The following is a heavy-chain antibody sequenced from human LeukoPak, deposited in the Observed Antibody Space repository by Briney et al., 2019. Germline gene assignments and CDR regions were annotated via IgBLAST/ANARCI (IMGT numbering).Heavy chain of an antibody. CDR1: GFTFSSYA. CDR2: ISGSGGST. Sequence: GGSLRLSCAASGFTFSSYAMSWVRQAPGKGLEWVSAISGSGGSTYYADSVKGRFTISRDNSKNTLYLQMNSLRAEDTAVYYCAKEIPYCSSTSCQTAYYYGMDVWGQGTTVTVSS. CDR3: AKEIPYCSSTSCQTAYYYGMDV. V-gene: IGHV3-23*01. J-gene: IGHJ6*02. D-gene: IGHD2-2*01.